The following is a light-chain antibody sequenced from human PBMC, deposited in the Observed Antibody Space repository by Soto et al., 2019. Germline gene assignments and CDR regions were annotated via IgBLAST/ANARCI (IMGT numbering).Light chain of an antibody. J-gene: IGLJ1*01. V-gene: IGLV2-11*01. CDR2: DVT. CDR1: SSDVGGYNS. CDR3: CSYAGSPFV. Sequence: QSALTQPRSVSGSPGQSVTISCTGTSSDVGGYNSVSWYQQHPGKAPKLIIYDVTKRPSGVPDRFSGSKSGNTASLTISGLQAEDEADYYCCSYAGSPFVFGTGTKVTVL.